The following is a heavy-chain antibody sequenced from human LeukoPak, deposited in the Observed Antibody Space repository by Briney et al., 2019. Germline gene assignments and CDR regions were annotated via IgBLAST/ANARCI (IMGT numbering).Heavy chain of an antibody. CDR1: GFTFSSYW. Sequence: GGSLRLSWAASGFTFSSYWMSWVRQAPGKGLEWVANIKQDGSEKYYVDSVKGRFTISRDNAKNSLYLQMNSLRAEDTAVYYCASSIAARLPYYFDYWGQGTLVTVSS. V-gene: IGHV3-7*01. CDR2: IKQDGSEK. D-gene: IGHD6-6*01. J-gene: IGHJ4*02. CDR3: ASSIAARLPYYFDY.